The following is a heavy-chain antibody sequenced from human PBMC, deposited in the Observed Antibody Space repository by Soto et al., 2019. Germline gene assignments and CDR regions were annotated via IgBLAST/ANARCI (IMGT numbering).Heavy chain of an antibody. J-gene: IGHJ4*02. D-gene: IGHD2-2*01. CDR2: IYPGDSYK. V-gene: IGHV5-51*01. CDR1: GYSFTSYW. Sequence: VESLKISCKGSGYSFTSYWIGWVRQIPGKGLEWMGIIYPGDSYKRYSPSFQGQVTISADKSISTAYLQWSSLKASDTAMYYCARLYVVVPDAIAFSEYWGKGTLVTVSS. CDR3: ARLYVVVPDAIAFSEY.